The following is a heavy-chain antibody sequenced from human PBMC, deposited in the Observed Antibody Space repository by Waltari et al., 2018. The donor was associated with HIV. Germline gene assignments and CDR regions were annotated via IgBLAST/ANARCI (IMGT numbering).Heavy chain of an antibody. CDR2: IKSKTDGGTT. CDR3: TTLTSGGALDI. J-gene: IGHJ3*02. Sequence: EVQLVESGGGLVKPGGALTLSCAASGFTFSAAWMNWVREATGKGLEGVGRIKSKTDGGTTDYAAPVRARFIVSRDDSQNTLYLQIHSLKIDDTAVYYCTTLTSGGALDIWGQGTMVAVSS. D-gene: IGHD2-8*02. CDR1: GFTFSAAW. V-gene: IGHV3-15*01.